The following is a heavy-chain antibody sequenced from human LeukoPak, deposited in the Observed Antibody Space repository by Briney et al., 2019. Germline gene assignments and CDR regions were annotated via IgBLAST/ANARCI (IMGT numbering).Heavy chain of an antibody. D-gene: IGHD3-9*01. CDR2: IYTSGST. J-gene: IGHJ3*02. CDR1: GGSISSYY. CDR3: ARDADSLRYSTINDAFDI. Sequence: SETLSLTCTVSGGSISSYYWSWIRQPAGKGLEWIGRIYTSGSTNYNPSLKSRVTMSVDTSKNQFSLKLSSVTAADTAVYYCARDADSLRYSTINDAFDIWGQGTMVTVSS. V-gene: IGHV4-4*07.